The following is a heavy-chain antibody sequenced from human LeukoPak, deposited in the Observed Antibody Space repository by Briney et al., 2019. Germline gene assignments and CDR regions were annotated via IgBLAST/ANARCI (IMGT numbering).Heavy chain of an antibody. Sequence: ASVTVSCKASGYTFTKYVVHWVHQAPGQRPEWMGWINAGNGDTKYSQNFQDRVTITRDTSANTAYMELSSLTSEDTALYYCARDGCGDTCYPGGYWGQGTLVTVSS. V-gene: IGHV1-3*01. J-gene: IGHJ4*02. CDR2: INAGNGDT. D-gene: IGHD2-21*01. CDR3: ARDGCGDTCYPGGY. CDR1: GYTFTKYV.